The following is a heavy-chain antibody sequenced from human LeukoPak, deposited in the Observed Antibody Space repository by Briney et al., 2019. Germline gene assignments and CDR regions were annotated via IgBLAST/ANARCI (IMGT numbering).Heavy chain of an antibody. V-gene: IGHV3-30*18. CDR2: ISYDGSNK. D-gene: IGHD6-19*01. CDR1: GVTFSSYG. CDR3: AKGGWYVPQGY. J-gene: IGHJ4*02. Sequence: GGSLRLSCAASGVTFSSYGMHWVRQAPGKGLECVAVISYDGSNKYYADSVKGRFTISRDNSKNTLYLQMNSLRAEDTAVYYCAKGGWYVPQGYWGQGTLVTVSS.